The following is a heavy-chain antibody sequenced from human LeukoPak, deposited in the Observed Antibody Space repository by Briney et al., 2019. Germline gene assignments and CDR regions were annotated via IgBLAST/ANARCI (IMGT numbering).Heavy chain of an antibody. CDR2: IKSKVDGGTT. CDR1: GFTFKNAW. CDR3: TTEGDTSGYTPFDY. V-gene: IGHV3-15*06. J-gene: IGHJ4*02. Sequence: GGSLRLSCAASGFTFKNAWPSWVRQAPGKGLEWVGRIKSKVDGGTTQFGAPVKGRFSISRDDSKDTLYLQMNSLKTEDTAIYYCTTEGDTSGYTPFDYWGQGTLVTVSS. D-gene: IGHD3-22*01.